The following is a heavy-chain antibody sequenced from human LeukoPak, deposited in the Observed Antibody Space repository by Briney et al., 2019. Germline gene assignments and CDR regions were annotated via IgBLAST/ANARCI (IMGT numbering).Heavy chain of an antibody. J-gene: IGHJ4*02. Sequence: GGSLRLSCAASGFTFSSYSMNWVRQAPGKGLEWVSSISSSSSYIYYADSVKGRFTISRDNAKNSLYLQMNSLRAEDTAVYYCARDKGDIVATILARRGFDYGGQGTLVTVSS. V-gene: IGHV3-21*01. D-gene: IGHD5-12*01. CDR1: GFTFSSYS. CDR3: ARDKGDIVATILARRGFDY. CDR2: ISSSSSYI.